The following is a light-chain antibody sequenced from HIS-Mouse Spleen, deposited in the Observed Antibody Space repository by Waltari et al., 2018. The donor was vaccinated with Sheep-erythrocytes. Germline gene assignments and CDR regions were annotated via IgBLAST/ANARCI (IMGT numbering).Light chain of an antibody. CDR2: DVS. CDR1: SSDVGGYTD. V-gene: IGLV2-11*01. J-gene: IGLJ1*01. CDR3: CSYAGSYNHV. Sequence: QSALTQPRSVSGSPGQSVTISCTGTSSDVGGYTDVSGYQQHPGKAPKLMIYDVSKRPSGVPDRFSGSKSGNTASLTISGLQAEDEADYYCCSYAGSYNHVFATGTKVTVL.